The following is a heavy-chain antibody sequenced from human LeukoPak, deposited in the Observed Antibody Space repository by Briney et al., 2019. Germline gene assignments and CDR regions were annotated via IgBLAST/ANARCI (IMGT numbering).Heavy chain of an antibody. CDR1: GFTFSGYG. Sequence: PGGSLRLSCAASGFTFSGYGMHWVRQAPGKGLEWVAVISYDGSNKYYADSVKGRFTISRDNSKNTLYLQMNSLRAEDTAVYYCAKVGQYYYDSSGFDYWGQGTLVTVSS. J-gene: IGHJ4*02. V-gene: IGHV3-30*18. CDR3: AKVGQYYYDSSGFDY. CDR2: ISYDGSNK. D-gene: IGHD3-22*01.